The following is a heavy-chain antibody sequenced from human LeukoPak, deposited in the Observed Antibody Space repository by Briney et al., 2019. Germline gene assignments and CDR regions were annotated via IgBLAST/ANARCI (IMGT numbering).Heavy chain of an antibody. J-gene: IGHJ4*02. CDR1: GYTFTGYY. D-gene: IGHD3-3*01. CDR2: INPNSGGT. V-gene: IGHV1-2*02. CDR3: ARDQSLRFLEWLFLD. Sequence: ASVKVSCKASGYTFTGYYMHWVRQAPGQGLEWMGWINPNSGGTNYAQKFQGRVTMTRDTSISTAYMELSRLRSDDTAVYYCARDQSLRFLEWLFLDWGQGTLVTVSS.